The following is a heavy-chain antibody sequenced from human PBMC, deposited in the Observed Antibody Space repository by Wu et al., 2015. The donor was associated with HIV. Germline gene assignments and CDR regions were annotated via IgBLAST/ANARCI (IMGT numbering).Heavy chain of an antibody. Sequence: QVQLVQSGAEVKKPGASVKVSCKASGYTFTSYYMHWVRQAPGQGLEWVGRIIPVLRTTDYAQKFQGRVTIITDESTSTAYMELSSLRSEDTAVYYCTREGSSTWYPQDEFFQYWGQGTLVIVSS. CDR3: TREGSSTWYPQDEFFQY. CDR2: IIPVLRTT. CDR1: GYTFTSYY. V-gene: IGHV1-69*11. D-gene: IGHD6-13*01. J-gene: IGHJ1*01.